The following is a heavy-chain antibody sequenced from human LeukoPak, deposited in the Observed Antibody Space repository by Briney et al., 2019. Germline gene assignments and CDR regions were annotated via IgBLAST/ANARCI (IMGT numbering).Heavy chain of an antibody. CDR2: INHSGST. D-gene: IGHD2-2*01. J-gene: IGHJ4*02. CDR1: GGSFSGYY. V-gene: IGHV4-34*01. Sequence: SETLSLTCAVYGGSFSGYYWSWIRQPPGKGLEWIGEINHSGSTNYNPSLKSRVTISVDTSKNQFSLKLSSVTAADTAVYYCARGRRGKHIVVVPAPFDYWGQGTLVTVSS. CDR3: ARGRRGKHIVVVPAPFDY.